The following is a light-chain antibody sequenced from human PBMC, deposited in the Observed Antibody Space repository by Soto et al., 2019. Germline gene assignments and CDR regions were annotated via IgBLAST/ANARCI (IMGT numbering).Light chain of an antibody. V-gene: IGKV3-11*01. CDR1: QSVGTS. Sequence: EIVLTQSPATLSLSPGEGATLSCRASQSVGTSLAGNHHKPGQAPRLPIYDASRRAAGVPARFSGSGSGTDFTLTIGSLEPEDFALYYCQQGSNWVTFGGGAKVEIK. CDR3: QQGSNWVT. J-gene: IGKJ4*01. CDR2: DAS.